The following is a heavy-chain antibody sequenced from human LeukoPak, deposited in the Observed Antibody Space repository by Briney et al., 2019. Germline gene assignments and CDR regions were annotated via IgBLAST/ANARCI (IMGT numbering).Heavy chain of an antibody. J-gene: IGHJ6*03. V-gene: IGHV4-4*02. D-gene: IGHD6-13*01. Sequence: PSGTLSLTCAVSGGSISSSNWWSWVRQPPGKGLEWIGRIFHSGTTDYKTSLKGRVTISVDKSKNQFSLKLSSVTAADTAVYYCARTTEAHSWRTRYYDYYMDVWGKGTTVTVSS. CDR3: ARTTEAHSWRTRYYDYYMDV. CDR1: GGSISSSNW. CDR2: IFHSGTT.